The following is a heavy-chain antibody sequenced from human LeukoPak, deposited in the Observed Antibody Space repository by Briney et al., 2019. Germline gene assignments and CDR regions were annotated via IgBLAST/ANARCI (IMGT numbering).Heavy chain of an antibody. V-gene: IGHV1-69*13. Sequence: ASVKVSCKASGGTFSSYAISWVRQAPGQGLEWMGGIIPIFGTTNYAQKFQGRVTVTADESTSTAYMELSSLRSEDTAVYYCARPTKYYDFWSGYPPFDYWGQGTLVTVSS. J-gene: IGHJ4*02. CDR1: GGTFSSYA. CDR3: ARPTKYYDFWSGYPPFDY. D-gene: IGHD3-3*01. CDR2: IIPIFGTT.